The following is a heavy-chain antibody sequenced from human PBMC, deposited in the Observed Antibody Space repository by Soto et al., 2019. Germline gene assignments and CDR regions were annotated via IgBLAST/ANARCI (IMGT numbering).Heavy chain of an antibody. V-gene: IGHV3-23*01. D-gene: IGHD3-10*01. J-gene: IGHJ4*02. CDR1: GFTFSSSA. CDR2: ISGSGVTT. Sequence: EVQLLESGGGLVQPGGSLRLSSAVSGFTFSSSAMAWVRQAPGEGLEWVSGISGSGVTTFYADSVKGRFTISRDNSKNTLHLQMNSLGAEDTAVYHCAKMAYFGDPPGGDSWGQGTLVTVSS. CDR3: AKMAYFGDPPGGDS.